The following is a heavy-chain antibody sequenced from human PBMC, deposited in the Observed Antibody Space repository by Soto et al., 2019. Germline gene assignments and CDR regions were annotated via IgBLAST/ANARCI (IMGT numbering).Heavy chain of an antibody. Sequence: GGSLRLSCAASGLTFSSYAMSWVRQAPGKGLEWVSGISGSGGSTYYVDSVKGRFTISRDNSKNTLYLQMNSLRAEDTAVYYCAKDSTYYSNSYNNAFDYWGQGTLVTVSS. D-gene: IGHD4-4*01. CDR3: AKDSTYYSNSYNNAFDY. J-gene: IGHJ4*02. CDR1: GLTFSSYA. CDR2: ISGSGGST. V-gene: IGHV3-23*01.